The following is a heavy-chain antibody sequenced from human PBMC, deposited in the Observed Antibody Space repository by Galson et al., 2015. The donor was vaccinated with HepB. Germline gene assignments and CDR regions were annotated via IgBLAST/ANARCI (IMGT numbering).Heavy chain of an antibody. CDR2: ISYDGSNK. Sequence: SLRLSCAASGFTFSSYAMHWVRQAPGKGLEWVAVISYDGSNKYYADSVKGRFTISRDNSKNTLYLQMNSLRAEDTAVYYCARALREYSSGWYQPGVFDYWGQGTLVTVSS. V-gene: IGHV3-30-3*01. J-gene: IGHJ4*02. D-gene: IGHD6-19*01. CDR1: GFTFSSYA. CDR3: ARALREYSSGWYQPGVFDY.